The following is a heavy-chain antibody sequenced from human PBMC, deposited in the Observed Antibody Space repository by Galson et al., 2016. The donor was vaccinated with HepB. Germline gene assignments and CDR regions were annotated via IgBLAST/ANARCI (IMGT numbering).Heavy chain of an antibody. Sequence: SLRLSCAASGFTFGSYSMNWVRQAPGKGLEWVSYISSSSTIYYDDSVKGRFTITRDNAKNSLYLQMRSLRDEDTAVYYCARAGHSSGWYPFNFWWFDPWGQGTLVTVSS. J-gene: IGHJ5*02. CDR1: GFTFGSYS. CDR2: ISSSSTI. CDR3: ARAGHSSGWYPFNFWWFDP. D-gene: IGHD6-19*01. V-gene: IGHV3-48*02.